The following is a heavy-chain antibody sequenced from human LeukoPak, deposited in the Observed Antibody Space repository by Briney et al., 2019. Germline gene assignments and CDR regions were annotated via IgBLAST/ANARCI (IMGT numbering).Heavy chain of an antibody. CDR2: MNPNSRNT. V-gene: IGHV1-8*01. J-gene: IGHJ4*02. Sequence: ASVKVSCKASGYTFTSYDINWVRQATGQGLEWMGWMNPNSRNTGYAQKFQGGVTMTRNTSISTAYMELNSLRSEDTAVYYCARAPDWSSGWSGYYFDYWGQGTLVTVSS. D-gene: IGHD6-19*01. CDR3: ARAPDWSSGWSGYYFDY. CDR1: GYTFTSYD.